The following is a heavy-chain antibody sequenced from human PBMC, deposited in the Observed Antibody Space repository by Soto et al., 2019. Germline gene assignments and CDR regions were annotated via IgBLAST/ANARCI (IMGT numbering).Heavy chain of an antibody. V-gene: IGHV4-59*01. CDR2: IYYSGST. Sequence: SETLSLTCTVSGGSISSYYWSWIRQPPGKGLEWIGYIYYSGSTNYNPSLKSRVTISVDTSKNQFSLKLSSVTAADTAVYYCARDTGYCSGGSCYPVYYFDYWGQGTLVTVSS. D-gene: IGHD2-15*01. CDR3: ARDTGYCSGGSCYPVYYFDY. J-gene: IGHJ4*02. CDR1: GGSISSYY.